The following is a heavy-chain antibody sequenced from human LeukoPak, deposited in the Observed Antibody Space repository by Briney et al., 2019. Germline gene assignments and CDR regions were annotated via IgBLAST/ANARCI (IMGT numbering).Heavy chain of an antibody. CDR1: GFTFSNAW. CDR3: TTDRWVRGGTRSD. J-gene: IGHJ4*02. CDR2: IKSKTDGGTT. V-gene: IGHV3-15*07. D-gene: IGHD3-10*01. Sequence: GGSLRLSCAASGFTFSNAWTNWVRQAPGKGLEWVGRIKSKTDGGTTDYAAPVKGRFTISRDDSKNTLYLQMNSLKTEDTAVYYCTTDRWVRGGTRSDWGQGTLVTVSS.